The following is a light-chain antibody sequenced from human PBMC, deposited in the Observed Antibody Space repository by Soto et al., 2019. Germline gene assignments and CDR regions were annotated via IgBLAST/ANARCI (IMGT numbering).Light chain of an antibody. CDR3: SSYTSSSRV. CDR1: SSDVGGYNY. V-gene: IGLV2-14*01. J-gene: IGLJ2*01. Sequence: QSALTQPASVSGSPGQSITISCIGTSSDVGGYNYVSWYQKHPGKAPKLMIYDVSNRPSGVSNRFSGSKSGNTASLTISGLQAEDEAEYYCSSYTSSSRVFGGGTKVTVL. CDR2: DVS.